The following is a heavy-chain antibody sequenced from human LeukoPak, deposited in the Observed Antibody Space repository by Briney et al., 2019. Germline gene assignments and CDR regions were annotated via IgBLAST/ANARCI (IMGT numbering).Heavy chain of an antibody. CDR1: GVTFSSYG. J-gene: IGHJ4*02. Sequence: PGGSLRLSCVASGVTFSSYGMHWVRQAPGKGLEWVAFIRYDGSNKYYADSVKGRFTISRDNSKNTLYLQMNSLRAEDTAVYYCAKDSYVPSLLDQYSSSAGPSWGPFDYWGQGTLVTVSS. D-gene: IGHD6-6*01. V-gene: IGHV3-30*02. CDR2: IRYDGSNK. CDR3: AKDSYVPSLLDQYSSSAGPSWGPFDY.